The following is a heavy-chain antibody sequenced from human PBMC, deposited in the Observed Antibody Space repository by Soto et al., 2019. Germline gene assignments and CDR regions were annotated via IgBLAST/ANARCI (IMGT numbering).Heavy chain of an antibody. V-gene: IGHV1-58*01. CDR1: GFTFTSSA. J-gene: IGHJ3*02. D-gene: IGHD2-2*01. Sequence: ASVKVSCKASGFTFTSSAVQWVRQARGQRLEWIGWIVVGSGNTNYAQKFQERVTFTRDMSTSTAYMELSSLRSEDTAVYYCAADHCSTTSCYAAFDIWGQGTMVTVSS. CDR3: AADHCSTTSCYAAFDI. CDR2: IVVGSGNT.